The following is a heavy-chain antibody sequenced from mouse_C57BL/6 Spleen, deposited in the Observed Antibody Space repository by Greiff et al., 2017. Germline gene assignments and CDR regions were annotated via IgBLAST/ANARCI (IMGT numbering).Heavy chain of an antibody. CDR2: ISSGSSTI. CDR3: ARSGPFAY. CDR1: GFTFSDYG. Sequence: EVKLMESGGGLVKPGGSLKLSCAASGFTFSDYGMHWVRQAPEKGLEWVAYISSGSSTIYYADTVKGRFTISRDNAKNTLFLQMTSLRSEDTAMYYCARSGPFAYWGQGTLVTVSA. V-gene: IGHV5-17*01. J-gene: IGHJ3*01.